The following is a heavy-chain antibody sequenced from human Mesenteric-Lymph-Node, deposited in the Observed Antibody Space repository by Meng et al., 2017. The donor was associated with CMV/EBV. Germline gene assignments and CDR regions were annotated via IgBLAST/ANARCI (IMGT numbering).Heavy chain of an antibody. J-gene: IGHJ4*02. CDR2: VHYNGKT. D-gene: IGHD3-3*01. CDR1: GGSISIATFD. CDR3: ARENNVGVPIPLFDY. V-gene: IGHV4-39*07. Sequence: SETLSLTCTVSGGSISIATFDWCWVRQPPGKGLEWIGSVHYNGKTYYSPSLQSRVTISVDTSKNQFSLNLNSVTAADTAVYYCARENNVGVPIPLFDYWGQGELVTVSS.